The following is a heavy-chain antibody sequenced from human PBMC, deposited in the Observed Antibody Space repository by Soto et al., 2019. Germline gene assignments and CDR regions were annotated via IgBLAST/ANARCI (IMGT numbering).Heavy chain of an antibody. J-gene: IGHJ4*02. CDR3: AKDAVYNDGLWLMDH. Sequence: EVQLLESGGGLVQPGGSLRLSCTASGLPHSRFAMMWVRQAPGKGLECVSGIYGSGGGIEYADSVKGRFTISRDNSKNTVYLQMTDLRADDTALYYCAKDAVYNDGLWLMDHWRQGTQVTVSS. CDR2: IYGSGGGI. V-gene: IGHV3-23*01. D-gene: IGHD2-21*01. CDR1: GLPHSRFA.